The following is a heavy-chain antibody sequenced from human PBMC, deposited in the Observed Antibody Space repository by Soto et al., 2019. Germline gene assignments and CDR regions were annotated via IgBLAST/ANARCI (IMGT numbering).Heavy chain of an antibody. CDR3: ARAFSHDYVWGSYRY. CDR2: IIPIFGTA. Sequence: ASVKVSCKASGGTFSSYAISWVRQAPGQGLEWMGGIIPIFGTANYAQKFQGRVTITADESTSTAYMELSSLRSEDTAVYYCARAFSHDYVWGSYRYWGQGTLVTVSS. D-gene: IGHD3-16*02. CDR1: GGTFSSYA. V-gene: IGHV1-69*13. J-gene: IGHJ4*02.